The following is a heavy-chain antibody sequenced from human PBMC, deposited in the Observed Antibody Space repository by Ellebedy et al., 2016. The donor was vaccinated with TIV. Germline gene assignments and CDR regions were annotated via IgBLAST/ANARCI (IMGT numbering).Heavy chain of an antibody. CDR3: ARDGGYGGNSDDAFDI. CDR2: LNTYNGNT. D-gene: IGHD4-23*01. J-gene: IGHJ3*02. Sequence: ASVKVSCKAFGYTFSSHAVGWVRQAPGQGLEWMGWLNTYNGNTDFAQKFQGRVTMTTDTSASTAYMELSSLRSEDTAVYYCARDGGYGGNSDDAFDIWGQGTMVTVSS. V-gene: IGHV1-18*01. CDR1: GYTFSSHA.